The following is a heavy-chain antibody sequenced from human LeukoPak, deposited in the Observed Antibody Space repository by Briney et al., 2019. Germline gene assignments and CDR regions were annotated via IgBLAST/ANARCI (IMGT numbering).Heavy chain of an antibody. J-gene: IGHJ4*02. V-gene: IGHV4-59*01. D-gene: IGHD2-2*02. CDR1: GGSISSYY. Sequence: SSETLSLTCTVSGGSISSYYWSWIRQPPGKGLEWIGYIYYSGSTNYNPSLKSRVTISVDTSKNQFSLKLSSVTAADTAVYYCARDLRYCGSTSCYTGHFDYWGQGTLVTVSS. CDR3: ARDLRYCGSTSCYTGHFDY. CDR2: IYYSGST.